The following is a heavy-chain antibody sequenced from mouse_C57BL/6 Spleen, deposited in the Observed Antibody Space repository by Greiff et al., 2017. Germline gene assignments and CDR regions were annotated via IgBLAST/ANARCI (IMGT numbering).Heavy chain of an antibody. CDR1: GYAFTNYL. V-gene: IGHV1-54*01. J-gene: IGHJ2*01. CDR2: INPGSGGT. D-gene: IGHD1-1*01. Sequence: QVQLKESGAELVRPGTSVKVSCKASGYAFTNYLIEWVKQRPGQGLEWIGVINPGSGGTNYNEKFKGKATLTADKSSSTAYMQLSSLTSEDSAVYFCARYSITTVVATGCDYWGQGTTLTVSS. CDR3: ARYSITTVVATGCDY.